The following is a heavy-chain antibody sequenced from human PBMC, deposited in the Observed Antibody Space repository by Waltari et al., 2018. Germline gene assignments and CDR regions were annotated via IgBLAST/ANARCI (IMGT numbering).Heavy chain of an antibody. J-gene: IGHJ5*02. CDR2: INPNSGST. Sequence: QVQLVQSGAEVKKPGASVKVSCKASGYTFTDYYVHWVRQAPGQGLEWMGLINPNSGSTRSAQKFQGRVTLTRDTSITTAYMELSSLTSDDTAVYYCAKDQSKAPRVLFGVIISEWFDPWGQGTLVTVSS. CDR3: AKDQSKAPRVLFGVIISEWFDP. V-gene: IGHV1-2*02. D-gene: IGHD3-3*01. CDR1: GYTFTDYY.